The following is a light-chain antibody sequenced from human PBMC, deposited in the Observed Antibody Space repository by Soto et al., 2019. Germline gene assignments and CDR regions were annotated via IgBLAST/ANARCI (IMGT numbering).Light chain of an antibody. CDR3: QQFGSSPTT. CDR2: GAS. J-gene: IGKJ5*01. Sequence: EIVLTQSPGTLSLSPGERATLSCRASQSVSSSYLAWYQQKPGQAPRLLIYGASSRATGIPDRFSGSGSGTDFTLTLSRMETEDFAVYACQQFGSSPTTVGQGTRLEIK. CDR1: QSVSSSY. V-gene: IGKV3-20*01.